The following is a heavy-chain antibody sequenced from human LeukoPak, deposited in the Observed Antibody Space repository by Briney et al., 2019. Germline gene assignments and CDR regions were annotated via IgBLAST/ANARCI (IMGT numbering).Heavy chain of an antibody. V-gene: IGHV3-43*02. CDR3: AKPQHYGRGDFDY. J-gene: IGHJ4*02. CDR2: ISGDGGIT. CDR1: GFNFDDYA. D-gene: IGHD3-10*01. Sequence: GGSLRHSCAASGFNFDDYAMDWVRQAPGRGLEWVSLISGDGGITYYADFVKGRFTISRDNSKNSLYLQMNSLRTEDTALYYCAKPQHYGRGDFDYWGQGTLVTVSS.